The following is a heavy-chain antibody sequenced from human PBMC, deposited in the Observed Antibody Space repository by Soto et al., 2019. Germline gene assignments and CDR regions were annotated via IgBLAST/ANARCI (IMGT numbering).Heavy chain of an antibody. J-gene: IGHJ4*02. CDR3: ARDVGYCSSSTCLIDH. D-gene: IGHD2-2*01. V-gene: IGHV1-18*01. Sequence: ASVKVSCKASGYTFNTYGISWVRQAPGQGLEWMGWISTFNGETRYTQKFQARVTVTTDTSTTTGYMELRSLRSDDTAVYYCARDVGYCSSSTCLIDHWGQGTLVTVSS. CDR2: ISTFNGET. CDR1: GYTFNTYG.